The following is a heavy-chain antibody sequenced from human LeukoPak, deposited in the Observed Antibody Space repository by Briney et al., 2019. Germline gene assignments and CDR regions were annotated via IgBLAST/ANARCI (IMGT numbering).Heavy chain of an antibody. Sequence: SETLPLTCNVSGGSISSADYYWSWIRQPPGKGLEWIGNIYHSGNTYYTPSLKSRVTISVDTSKNQFSLKLSSVTAADTAVYYCARDVRIAAAGNFDYWGQGTLVTVSS. CDR1: GGSISSADYY. CDR3: ARDVRIAAAGNFDY. J-gene: IGHJ4*02. V-gene: IGHV4-30-4*01. D-gene: IGHD6-13*01. CDR2: IYHSGNT.